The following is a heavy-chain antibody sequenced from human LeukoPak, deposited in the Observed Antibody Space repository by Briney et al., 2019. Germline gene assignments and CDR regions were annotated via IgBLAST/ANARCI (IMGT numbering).Heavy chain of an antibody. D-gene: IGHD5-18*01. CDR3: ATSTAFDY. CDR2: ISSTSRTI. Sequence: GGSLRLSCVASGFTFSNYSMNWVHQAPGKGLEWVSYISSTSRTIYYVDSVKGRFTASRDNAKNSLYLQMNSLRAEDTAVYYCATSTAFDYWGRGTLVTVSS. CDR1: GFTFSNYS. V-gene: IGHV3-48*01. J-gene: IGHJ4*02.